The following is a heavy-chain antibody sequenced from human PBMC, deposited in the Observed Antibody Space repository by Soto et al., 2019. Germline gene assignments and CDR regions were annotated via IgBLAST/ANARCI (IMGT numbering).Heavy chain of an antibody. D-gene: IGHD2-15*01. CDR2: IYYSGST. CDR3: ARAAATSSVYYYYRIDV. Sequence: PSETLSLTCTVSGGSISSYYWSWIRQPPGKGLERIGYIYYSGSTNYNPSLKSRVTISVDTSKNQSSLKLSSVTAADTAVYYCARAAATSSVYYYYRIDVWGPGTTVTVPS. V-gene: IGHV4-59*01. J-gene: IGHJ6*02. CDR1: GGSISSYY.